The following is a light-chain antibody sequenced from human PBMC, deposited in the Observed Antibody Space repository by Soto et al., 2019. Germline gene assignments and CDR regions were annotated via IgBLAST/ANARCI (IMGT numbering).Light chain of an antibody. J-gene: IGLJ1*01. CDR1: SSDIGAYNY. CDR3: FSFTTDWTHV. V-gene: IGLV2-14*01. CDR2: EAS. Sequence: QSVLTQPASVSGSPGQSITISCTGSSSDIGAYNYASWFQQYPGKAPKLIISEASNRPSGVSNRFSGSKSGTAASLTISGLQTEDEADYFCFSFTTDWTHVFGTGTKVTVL.